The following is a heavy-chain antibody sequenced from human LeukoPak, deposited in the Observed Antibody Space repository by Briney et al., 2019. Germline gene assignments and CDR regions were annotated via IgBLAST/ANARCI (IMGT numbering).Heavy chain of an antibody. CDR1: GFTFSSYG. J-gene: IGHJ4*02. V-gene: IGHV3-30*03. D-gene: IGHD3-16*01. CDR3: ARPNTLYDYVWGSYCAY. CDR2: ISYDGSNK. Sequence: GWSLRLSCAASGFTFSSYGMHWVRQAPGKGLEWVAVISYDGSNKYYADSVKGRFTISRDNSKNALYLQMNSLRAEDTAVYYCARPNTLYDYVWGSYCAYWGQGTLVTVSS.